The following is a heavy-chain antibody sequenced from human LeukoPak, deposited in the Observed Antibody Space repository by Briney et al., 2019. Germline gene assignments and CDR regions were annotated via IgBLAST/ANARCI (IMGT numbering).Heavy chain of an antibody. CDR2: ISGSGGST. Sequence: HTGGSLRLSCAASGFTFSSYAMSWVRQAPGKGLEWVSAISGSGGSTYYADSVKGRLTISRDNSKNTLYLQMNSLRAEDTAVYYCAKLNWGSLDNYFDYWGQGTLVTVSS. J-gene: IGHJ4*02. CDR1: GFTFSSYA. D-gene: IGHD7-27*01. V-gene: IGHV3-23*01. CDR3: AKLNWGSLDNYFDY.